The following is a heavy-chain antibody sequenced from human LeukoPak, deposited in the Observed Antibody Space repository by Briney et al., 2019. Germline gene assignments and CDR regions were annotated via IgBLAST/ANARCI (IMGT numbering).Heavy chain of an antibody. J-gene: IGHJ4*02. V-gene: IGHV4-59*01. Sequence: KPSETLSLTCTVSGGSISSYYWSWIRQPPGKGLEWIGYIYYSGSTNYNPSLKSRVTISVDTSKNQFSLKLSSVTAADTAVYYCASQQYNWNEFDYWGQGTLVTVSS. CDR1: GGSISSYY. D-gene: IGHD1-20*01. CDR2: IYYSGST. CDR3: ASQQYNWNEFDY.